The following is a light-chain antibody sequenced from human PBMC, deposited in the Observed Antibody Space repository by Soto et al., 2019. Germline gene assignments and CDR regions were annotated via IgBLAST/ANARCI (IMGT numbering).Light chain of an antibody. V-gene: IGLV1-40*01. Sequence: QSALTQPPSVSGAPGQRVTISCTGSSSNIGAGYDLHWYQQLPGTAPKLLIYGNSNRPSAVPDRFSGSKSGTSASLAITGLQAEDEADYYCQSYASSLSAYVFGTGTKVTVL. CDR1: SSNIGAGYD. CDR3: QSYASSLSAYV. J-gene: IGLJ1*01. CDR2: GNS.